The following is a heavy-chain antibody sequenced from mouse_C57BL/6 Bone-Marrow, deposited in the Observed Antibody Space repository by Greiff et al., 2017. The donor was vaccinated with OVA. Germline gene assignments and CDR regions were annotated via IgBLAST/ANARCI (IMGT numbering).Heavy chain of an antibody. CDR1: GFSLTSYG. J-gene: IGHJ4*01. V-gene: IGHV2-5*01. CDR2: IWRGGST. Sequence: VQRVESGPGLVQPSQSLSITCTVSGFSLTSYGVHWVRQSPGKGLEWLGVIWRGGSTDYNAAFMSRLSITKDNSKSQVFFKMNSLQADDTAIYYCAKKNYSNYEGYAMDYWGQGTSVTVSS. D-gene: IGHD2-5*01. CDR3: AKKNYSNYEGYAMDY.